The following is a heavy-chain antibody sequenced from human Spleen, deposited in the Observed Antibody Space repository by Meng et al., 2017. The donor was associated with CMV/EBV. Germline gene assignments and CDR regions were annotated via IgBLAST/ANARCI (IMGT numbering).Heavy chain of an antibody. Sequence: ESLKISCTVSGGSVSSGSYYWSWIRQPPGKGLEWIGYIYYSGSTNYNPSLKSRVTISVDTSKNQFSLKLNSVTAADTAVYYCARTERYCSSTSCYVSFDYWCQGTLVTVSS. J-gene: IGHJ4*02. CDR1: GGSVSSGSYY. V-gene: IGHV4-61*01. CDR2: IYYSGST. D-gene: IGHD2-2*01. CDR3: ARTERYCSSTSCYVSFDY.